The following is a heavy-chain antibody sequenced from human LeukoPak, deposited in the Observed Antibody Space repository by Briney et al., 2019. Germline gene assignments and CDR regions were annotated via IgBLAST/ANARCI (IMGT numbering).Heavy chain of an antibody. CDR1: GFAFSTYT. Sequence: PGGSLRLSCAACGFAFSTYTMNWARQAPGKGLEWVASINSGGTTTHYADSVKGRFTISRDNAQNVLNLQMNGLRVDDAAVYYCLRGDSRDFWGQGTLVTVSS. CDR2: INSGGTTT. D-gene: IGHD3-22*01. J-gene: IGHJ4*02. V-gene: IGHV3-21*06. CDR3: LRGDSRDF.